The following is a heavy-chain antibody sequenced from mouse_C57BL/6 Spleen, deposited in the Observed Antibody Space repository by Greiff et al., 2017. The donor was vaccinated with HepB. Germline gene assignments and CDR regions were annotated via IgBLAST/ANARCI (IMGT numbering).Heavy chain of an antibody. Sequence: EVMLVESGEGLVKPGGSLKLSCAASGFTFSSYAMSWVRQTPEKRLEWVAYISSGGDYIYYADTVKGRFTISRDNARNTLYLQMSSLKSEDTAMCYCARAGSASAWFAYWGQGTLVTVSA. CDR2: ISSGGDYI. D-gene: IGHD1-1*01. J-gene: IGHJ3*01. CDR1: GFTFSSYA. V-gene: IGHV5S21*01. CDR3: ARAGSASAWFAY.